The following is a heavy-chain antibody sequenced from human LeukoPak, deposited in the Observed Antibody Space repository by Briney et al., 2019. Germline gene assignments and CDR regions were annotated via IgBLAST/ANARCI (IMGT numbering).Heavy chain of an antibody. Sequence: PGGSLRLSCAASGFTFSDYAMSWVRQAPGKGLEWVSFISGDGSKTYYADSVKGRFTISRDNSKNTPYVQMDTLRAEDTAEYYCAKVGSMWTLEYFQHWGQGTLVTVSS. CDR3: AKVGSMWTLEYFQH. J-gene: IGHJ1*01. CDR1: GFTFSDYA. V-gene: IGHV3-23*01. CDR2: ISGDGSKT. D-gene: IGHD3-10*01.